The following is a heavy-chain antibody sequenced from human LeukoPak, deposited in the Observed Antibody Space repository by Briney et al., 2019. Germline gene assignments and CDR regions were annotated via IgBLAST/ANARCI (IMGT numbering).Heavy chain of an antibody. V-gene: IGHV3-23*01. CDR1: GFTFSSYA. Sequence: PGGSLRLSCAASGFTFSSYAMSWVRQAPGKGLEWVSAISGSGGSTYYADSVKGRFTISGDNSKNTLYLQMNSLRAEDTAVYYCAKDEVVITTKTDYWGQGTLVTVSS. CDR3: AKDEVVITTKTDY. CDR2: ISGSGGST. J-gene: IGHJ4*02. D-gene: IGHD3-22*01.